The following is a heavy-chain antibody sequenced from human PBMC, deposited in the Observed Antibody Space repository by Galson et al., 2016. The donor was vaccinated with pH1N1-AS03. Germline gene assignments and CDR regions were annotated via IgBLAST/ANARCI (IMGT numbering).Heavy chain of an antibody. CDR3: VRGDPVTAGGTGCDY. CDR2: ISSSGGST. Sequence: SLRLSCAASGFTFSSYDLHWVRQPTGNSLEFVSAISSSGGSTYYANSVKDRFIISRDNSKNMLYLQMGSLRAEDKAVYYCVRGDPVTAGGTGCDYWGQGTLVTVSS. CDR1: GFTFSSYD. D-gene: IGHD6-13*01. V-gene: IGHV3-64*01. J-gene: IGHJ4*02.